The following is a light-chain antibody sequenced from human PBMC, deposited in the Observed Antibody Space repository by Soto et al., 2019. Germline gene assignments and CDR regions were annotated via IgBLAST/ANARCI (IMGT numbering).Light chain of an antibody. CDR2: LNSDGSH. V-gene: IGLV4-69*01. CDR3: QTWGTGIGV. J-gene: IGLJ2*01. CDR1: SGHSSYA. Sequence: QLVLTQSPSASASLGASVKLTCTLSSGHSSYAIAWHQQQPEKGPRYLMKLNSDGSHSKGDGIPDRFSGSSSGAEHYLPISSLQSEDEADYYCQTWGTGIGVFGGGTKLTVL.